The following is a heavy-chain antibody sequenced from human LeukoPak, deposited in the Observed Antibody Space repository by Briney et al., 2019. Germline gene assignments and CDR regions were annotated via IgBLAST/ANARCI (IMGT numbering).Heavy chain of an antibody. CDR1: GFTFSTYA. CDR2: ISGSGGST. D-gene: IGHD6-19*01. CDR3: ATRSSSGWSYFDY. V-gene: IGHV3-23*01. J-gene: IGHJ4*02. Sequence: TGGSLRLSCAASGFTFSTYAMSWVRQAAGKGLEWVSAISGSGGSTYYADSVKGRFTISRDNSKNTLYLQMNSLRAGDTAVYYCATRSSSGWSYFDYWGQGTLVTVSS.